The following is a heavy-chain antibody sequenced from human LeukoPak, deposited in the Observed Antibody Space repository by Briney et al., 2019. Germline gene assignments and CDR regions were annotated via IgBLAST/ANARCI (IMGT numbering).Heavy chain of an antibody. CDR2: IRYDGLYAGSNK. J-gene: IGHJ4*02. CDR1: GFILRSYA. CDR3: ARELAV. V-gene: IGHV3-30*02. Sequence: GGSLRLSCAASGFILRSYAMSWVRQAPGKGLEWLTFIRYDGLYAGSNKYSADSLKGRFFISRDNSKNTLYLQMNSLRVDDTVVYYCARELAVWGQGTLVTVSS.